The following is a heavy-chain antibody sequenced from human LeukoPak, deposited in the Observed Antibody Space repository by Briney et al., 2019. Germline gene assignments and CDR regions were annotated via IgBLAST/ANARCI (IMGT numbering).Heavy chain of an antibody. V-gene: IGHV1-69*13. CDR3: ARGSIRSNYGMDV. Sequence: EASVTVSCTASGYTFTGYYMHWVRQAPGQGLEWMGGIIPIFGTANYAQKFQGRVTITADESTSTAYMELSSLRSEDTAVYYCARGSIRSNYGMDVWGQGTTVTVSS. CDR1: GYTFTGYY. CDR2: IIPIFGTA. J-gene: IGHJ6*02.